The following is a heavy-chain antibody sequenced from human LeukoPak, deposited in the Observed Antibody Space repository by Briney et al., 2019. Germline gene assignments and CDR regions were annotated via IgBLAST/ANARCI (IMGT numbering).Heavy chain of an antibody. CDR3: ARDKEPYCSSTSCYYYYYMDV. CDR2: ISSSGSTI. J-gene: IGHJ6*03. D-gene: IGHD2-2*01. CDR1: GFTFSSYE. V-gene: IGHV3-48*03. Sequence: SGGSLRLSCAASGFTFSSYEMNWVRQAPGKGLEWVSYISSSGSTIYYADSVKGRFTISRDNAKNSLYLQMNSLRAEDTAVYYCARDKEPYCSSTSCYYYYYMDVWGKGTTVTVSS.